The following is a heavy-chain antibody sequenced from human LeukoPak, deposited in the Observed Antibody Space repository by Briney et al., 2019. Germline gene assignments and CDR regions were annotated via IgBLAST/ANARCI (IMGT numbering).Heavy chain of an antibody. CDR2: IYTSGST. V-gene: IGHV4-4*07. CDR1: GGSISGYY. CDR3: ARDRGTMVRGVNIPHDAFDI. D-gene: IGHD3-10*01. J-gene: IGHJ3*02. Sequence: SETLSLTCTVSGGSISGYYWSWIRQPAGKGLEWIGRIYTSGSTNYNPSLKSRVTMSVDTSKNQFSLKLSSVTAADTAVYYCARDRGTMVRGVNIPHDAFDIWGQGTMVTVSS.